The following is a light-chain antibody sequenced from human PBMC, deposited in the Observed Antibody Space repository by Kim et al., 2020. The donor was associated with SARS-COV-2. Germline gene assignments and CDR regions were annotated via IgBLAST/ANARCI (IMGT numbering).Light chain of an antibody. J-gene: IGLJ1*01. V-gene: IGLV3-19*01. Sequence: ALRQPVRITCQVDSLRSYYASWYQQKPGQAPVIVIYGKNNRPSGIPDRFSGSSSGNTASLTITGAQAEDEADYYCNSRDSSGNHYVFGTGTKVTVL. CDR3: NSRDSSGNHYV. CDR2: GKN. CDR1: SLRSYY.